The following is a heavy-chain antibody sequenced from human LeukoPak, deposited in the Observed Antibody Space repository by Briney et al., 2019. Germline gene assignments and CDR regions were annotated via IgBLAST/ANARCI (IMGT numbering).Heavy chain of an antibody. Sequence: PGGSLRLSCAASGFTFSSYWMSWVRQAPGKGLEWVSYISSSGSTMYYADSVKGRFTISRDNAKNSLYLQMNSLRAEDTAVYYCARDGGTGTTLPLDYWGQGTLVTVSS. V-gene: IGHV3-48*04. D-gene: IGHD1-7*01. J-gene: IGHJ4*02. CDR2: ISSSGSTM. CDR1: GFTFSSYW. CDR3: ARDGGTGTTLPLDY.